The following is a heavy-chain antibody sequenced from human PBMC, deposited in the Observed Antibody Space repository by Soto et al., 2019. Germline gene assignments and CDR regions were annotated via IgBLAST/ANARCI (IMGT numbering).Heavy chain of an antibody. CDR2: INHSGSA. J-gene: IGHJ4*02. CDR3: ARAGIVVVIYAY. D-gene: IGHD3-22*01. Sequence: QVQLQQWGAGLLKPSETLSLTCAVYGGAFNGYYWSWIRQPPGKGLEWIGEINHSGSANYNPSLKSRVTISVDASQNQFSRKLSSVTAADTAVYYCARAGIVVVIYAYWGQGTLVTVSS. CDR1: GGAFNGYY. V-gene: IGHV4-34*01.